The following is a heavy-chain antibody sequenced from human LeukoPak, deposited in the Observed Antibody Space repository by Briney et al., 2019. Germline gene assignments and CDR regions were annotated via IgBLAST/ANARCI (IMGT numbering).Heavy chain of an antibody. D-gene: IGHD4-17*01. CDR2: IYYSGST. Sequence: SETLSLTCTVSGGSISSYFWTWIRQPPGKGLEWIGYIYYSGSTNYNPSLKSRVTISVDTPKNQFSLKLSSVTAADTAVYYCARLAYGGDYYFDYWGQGTLVTVSS. V-gene: IGHV4-59*08. CDR1: GGSISSYF. CDR3: ARLAYGGDYYFDY. J-gene: IGHJ4*02.